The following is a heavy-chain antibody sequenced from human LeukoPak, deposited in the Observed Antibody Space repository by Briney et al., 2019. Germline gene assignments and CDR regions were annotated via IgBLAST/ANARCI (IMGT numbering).Heavy chain of an antibody. CDR2: INHSGST. Sequence: PSETLSLTCAVYGGSFSGYYWSWIRQPPGKGLEWIGEINHSGSTNYNPSLKSRVTISVDTSKNQFSLKLSSVTAADTAVYYCAREGVVAATGSPGTTFDYWGQGTLVTVSS. D-gene: IGHD2-15*01. J-gene: IGHJ4*02. CDR1: GGSFSGYY. V-gene: IGHV4-34*01. CDR3: AREGVVAATGSPGTTFDY.